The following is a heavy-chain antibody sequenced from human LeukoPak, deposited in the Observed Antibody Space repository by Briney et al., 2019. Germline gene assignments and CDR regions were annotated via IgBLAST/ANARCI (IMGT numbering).Heavy chain of an antibody. Sequence: GGSLRLSCAASGFTFSSYEMNWVRQAPGKGLEWVSYISSSGSTIYYADSVKGRFTISRDNAKNSLYLQMNSLRAEDTAVYYCAKDNYDILTGYYTAAYMDVWGKGTTVTISS. CDR1: GFTFSSYE. J-gene: IGHJ6*03. D-gene: IGHD3-9*01. CDR3: AKDNYDILTGYYTAAYMDV. CDR2: ISSSGSTI. V-gene: IGHV3-48*03.